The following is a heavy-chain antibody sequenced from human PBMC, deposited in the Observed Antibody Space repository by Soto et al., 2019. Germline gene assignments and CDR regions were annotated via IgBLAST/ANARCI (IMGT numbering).Heavy chain of an antibody. CDR1: GYTFGNFA. J-gene: IGHJ4*02. D-gene: IGHD3-22*01. CDR3: AKDFSYYYDPSGYYDH. Sequence: GGSLRLSCAASGYTFGNFAMAWVRQAPGKGLEWVSTISGGGGSTYYTDSVKGRFTISRDNSRNTLSLQMSSLRAEDTALYYCAKDFSYYYDPSGYYDHWGRGTLVTVSS. CDR2: ISGGGGST. V-gene: IGHV3-23*01.